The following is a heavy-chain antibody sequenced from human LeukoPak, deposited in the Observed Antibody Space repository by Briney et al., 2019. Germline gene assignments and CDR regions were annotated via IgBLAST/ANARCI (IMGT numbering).Heavy chain of an antibody. D-gene: IGHD5-18*01. CDR2: IIPIFGTA. V-gene: IGHV1-69*06. J-gene: IGHJ4*02. Sequence: GASVQVSCKASGGTFSSYAISWVRQAPGKGLEWMGRIIPIFGTANYAQKFQGRVAITADKSTSTAYMELSSLRSEDTAVYYCARAPRTAMVDYWGQGTLVTVSS. CDR1: GGTFSSYA. CDR3: ARAPRTAMVDY.